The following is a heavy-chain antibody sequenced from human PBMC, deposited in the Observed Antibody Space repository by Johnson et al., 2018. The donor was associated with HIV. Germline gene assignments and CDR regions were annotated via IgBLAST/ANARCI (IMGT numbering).Heavy chain of an antibody. CDR2: KSYDGSNK. J-gene: IGHJ3*01. V-gene: IGHV3-30*14. CDR1: GFTFISYT. D-gene: IGHD3-22*01. CDR3: AIPYFYDSGDYR. Sequence: QVQLVESGGGVVQPGRSLRLSCAASGFTFISYTMHWVRQAPGKGLESVAVKSYDGSNKYYADSVKGRFTISRDNSKNTLYLQMGSLRAEDMAVYYCAIPYFYDSGDYRWGQGTMVTVSS.